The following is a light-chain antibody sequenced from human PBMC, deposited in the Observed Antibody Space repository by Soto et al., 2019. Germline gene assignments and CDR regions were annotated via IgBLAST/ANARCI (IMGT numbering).Light chain of an antibody. CDR2: AAS. CDR1: QGCSNY. V-gene: IGKV1-27*01. J-gene: IGKJ1*01. CDR3: QKYNRAPLT. Sequence: DIQMTQSPSSLSASVGDRVTITCRASQGCSNYLAWYQQKPGKVPKLLIYAASTLQSGVPSRFSGSGSGTDFTLTISSLQSEDVATYYCQKYNRAPLTFGHGTKVEIK.